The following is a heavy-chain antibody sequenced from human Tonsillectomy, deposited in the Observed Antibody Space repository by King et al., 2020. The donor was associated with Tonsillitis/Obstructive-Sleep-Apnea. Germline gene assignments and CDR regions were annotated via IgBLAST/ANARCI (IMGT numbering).Heavy chain of an antibody. CDR2: IKSKTDGGTT. J-gene: IGHJ4*02. Sequence: EVQLVESGGGLVKPGGSLRLSCAASGFTFSNAWMSWVRQAPGKGLEWVGRIKSKTDGGTTDYAAPVKGRFTISRDDSKNTLYLQMNSLKTEDTAVYYCTTILWFGETPFDYWGQGTLVTVSS. CDR3: TTILWFGETPFDY. CDR1: GFTFSNAW. D-gene: IGHD3-10*01. V-gene: IGHV3-15*01.